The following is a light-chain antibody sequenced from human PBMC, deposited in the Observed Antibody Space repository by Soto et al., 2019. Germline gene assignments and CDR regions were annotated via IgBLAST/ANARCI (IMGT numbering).Light chain of an antibody. V-gene: IGKV3-20*01. CDR1: QTINTEF. CDR3: QRYSSSPLYA. Sequence: EIVLTQSPGTLSLSPGERATFSCRTSQTINTEFLSWYQQRPGLGPRLLIHGTSNRATGFPDRFSGSGSGTDFTLTISALEPEDFAVYYCQRYSSSPLYAFGQGTKLEI. CDR2: GTS. J-gene: IGKJ2*01.